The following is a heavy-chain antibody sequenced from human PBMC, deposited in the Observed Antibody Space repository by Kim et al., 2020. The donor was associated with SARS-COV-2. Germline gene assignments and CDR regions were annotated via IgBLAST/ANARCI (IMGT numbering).Heavy chain of an antibody. J-gene: IGHJ6*03. Sequence: GGSLRLSCAASGFTFSSYWMSWVRQAPGKGLEWVANIKQDGSEKYYVDSVKGRFTISRDNAKNSLYLQMNSLRAEDTAVYYCAREGMQNFLEWLSYRYYYYYYMDVWGKGTTVTVSS. CDR3: AREGMQNFLEWLSYRYYYYYYMDV. CDR2: IKQDGSEK. CDR1: GFTFSSYW. V-gene: IGHV3-7*01. D-gene: IGHD3-3*01.